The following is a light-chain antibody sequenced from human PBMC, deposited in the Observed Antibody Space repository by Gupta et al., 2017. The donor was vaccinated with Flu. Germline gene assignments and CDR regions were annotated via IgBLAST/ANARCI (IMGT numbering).Light chain of an antibody. CDR3: QSYDSSLSGSV. V-gene: IGLV1-40*01. J-gene: IGLJ2*01. Sequence: QSVLTQPPSVSGSPGQRVAISCTGRSSNIGAGYDVHGYQQLPGTAPKLLIYGNSNRPSGVPDRFSGSKSGTSASLAITGLQAEDEAEYYCQSYDSSLSGSVCGGGTKLTVL. CDR2: GNS. CDR1: SSNIGAGYD.